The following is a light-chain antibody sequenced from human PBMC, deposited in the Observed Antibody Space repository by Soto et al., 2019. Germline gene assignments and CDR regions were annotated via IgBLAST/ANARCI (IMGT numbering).Light chain of an antibody. V-gene: IGKV1-5*01. CDR3: QQYYRACT. J-gene: IGKJ1*01. CDR2: DAS. Sequence: DIQLTQSPSTLSASVGVRVSITFRVSQSVTDWLAWYHQKSGKAPKLPIYDASRLQSSVPSRFSGTGSGTEFSLTVSSLQSADFATYYCQQYYRACTFCQGTNVDIK. CDR1: QSVTDW.